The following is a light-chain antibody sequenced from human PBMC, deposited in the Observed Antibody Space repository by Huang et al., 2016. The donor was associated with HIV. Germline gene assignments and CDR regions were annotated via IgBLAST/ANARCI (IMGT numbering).Light chain of an antibody. J-gene: IGKJ4*02. V-gene: IGKV1-39*01. CDR3: QQTSSVPLT. Sequence: DIQMTHSPSSLSASVGDRISITCRASQTISTFLNWYQQHPGKAPKLLIYAASNLQSGVSSRFSGTGSGTHFTLTVTGLQPDDFATYFCQQTSSVPLTFGGGTRVE. CDR2: AAS. CDR1: QTISTF.